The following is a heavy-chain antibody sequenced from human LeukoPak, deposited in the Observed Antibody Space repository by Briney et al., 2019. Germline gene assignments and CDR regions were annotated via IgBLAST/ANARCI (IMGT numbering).Heavy chain of an antibody. J-gene: IGHJ4*02. D-gene: IGHD3/OR15-3a*01. CDR1: GFTSRSLS. Sequence: GGSMRPSRAPSGFTSRSLSRNWVRQPEGRGVEWVSSISSSSSDIYYADSVKGRFTISRDNDKNSLYLQMNSLRAEDTAVYYCARGDWGDFYWGQGTLVTVSS. CDR2: ISSSSSDI. V-gene: IGHV3-21*01. CDR3: ARGDWGDFY.